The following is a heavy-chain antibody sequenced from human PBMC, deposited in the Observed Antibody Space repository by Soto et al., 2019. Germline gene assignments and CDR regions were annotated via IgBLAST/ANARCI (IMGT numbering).Heavy chain of an antibody. J-gene: IGHJ6*02. CDR3: AKRGAYYDFWSGPGDYYYYGMDV. Sequence: SETLSLTCTVSGGSISSYYWSWIRQPAGKGLEWIGRIYTSGSTNYNPSLKSRVTISVDKSKNQFSLKLSSVTAADTAVYHCAKRGAYYDFWSGPGDYYYYGMDVWGQGTTVTVSS. CDR1: GGSISSYY. D-gene: IGHD3-3*01. CDR2: IYTSGST. V-gene: IGHV4-4*07.